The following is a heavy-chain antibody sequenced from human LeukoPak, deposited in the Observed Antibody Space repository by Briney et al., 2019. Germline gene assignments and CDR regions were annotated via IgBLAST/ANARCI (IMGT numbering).Heavy chain of an antibody. CDR3: ARIMTQQMVFDY. CDR1: GFTLITYS. J-gene: IGHJ4*02. CDR2: ISSSSDTI. Sequence: GGSLRLSCAASGFTLITYSMNWVRQAPGKGLEWVSYISSSSDTIYYADSVKGRFTISRDNAKNSLYLQMNSLRAEDTAVYYCARIMTQQMVFDYWGQGTLVTVSS. D-gene: IGHD6-13*01. V-gene: IGHV3-48*01.